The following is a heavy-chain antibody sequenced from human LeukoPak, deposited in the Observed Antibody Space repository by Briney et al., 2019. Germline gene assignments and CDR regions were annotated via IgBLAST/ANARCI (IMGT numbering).Heavy chain of an antibody. Sequence: SETLSLTCTVSVGSISSGSYYWGWIRQSPGKGLEWIGNIYYGGSTSYDPSLKSRVTISVDTTKNQFSLHLSSVTAADTAVYYCATYYYSYCYMDVWGKGTTVTASS. CDR3: ATYYYSYCYMDV. J-gene: IGHJ6*03. CDR2: IYYGGST. CDR1: VGSISSGSYY. V-gene: IGHV4-39*01.